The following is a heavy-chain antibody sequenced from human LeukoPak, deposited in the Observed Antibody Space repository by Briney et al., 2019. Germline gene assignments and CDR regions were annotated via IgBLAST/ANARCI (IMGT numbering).Heavy chain of an antibody. CDR3: ARVGRYCSSTSCYIAY. V-gene: IGHV1-2*02. Sequence: ASVKVSCKASGYTFTGYYMHWVRHAPGQGLEWMGWINPNSGGTNYAQKFQGRVTMTRDTSISTAYMELSRLRSDDTAVYYCARVGRYCSSTSCYIAYWGQGTLVTVSS. J-gene: IGHJ4*02. CDR2: INPNSGGT. CDR1: GYTFTGYY. D-gene: IGHD2-2*02.